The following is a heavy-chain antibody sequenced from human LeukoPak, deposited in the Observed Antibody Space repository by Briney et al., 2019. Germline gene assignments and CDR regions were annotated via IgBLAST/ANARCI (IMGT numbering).Heavy chain of an antibody. Sequence: GGSLRLSCAASGFTFSSYSMNWVRQAPGKGLEWVSYISSSGSTIYYADSVKGRFTISRDNAKNSLYLQMNSLRAEDTAVYYCASEDYVWGIGWGQGTLVTVSS. V-gene: IGHV3-48*04. D-gene: IGHD3-16*01. J-gene: IGHJ4*02. CDR1: GFTFSSYS. CDR2: ISSSGSTI. CDR3: ASEDYVWGIG.